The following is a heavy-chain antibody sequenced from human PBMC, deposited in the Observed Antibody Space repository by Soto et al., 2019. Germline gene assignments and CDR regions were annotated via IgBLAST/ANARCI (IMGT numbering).Heavy chain of an antibody. J-gene: IGHJ5*02. V-gene: IGHV3-21*02. CDR1: GLTFSTYS. CDR3: VSDQKREHFETSGPNWFAT. CDR2: ISRTSSYI. Sequence: EVQLVESGGGLVRPGGSLRLSCVVSGLTFSTYSMNWARQTPGKGLEWVSSISRTSSYIYYRDSVKGRFTISRDNAKNSLSLQMNGLRVEDTAVYYCVSDQKREHFETSGPNWFATWGQGTLVTVSS. D-gene: IGHD6-19*01.